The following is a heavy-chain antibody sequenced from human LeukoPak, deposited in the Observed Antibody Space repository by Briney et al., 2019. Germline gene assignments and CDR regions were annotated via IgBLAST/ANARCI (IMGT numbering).Heavy chain of an antibody. D-gene: IGHD2-15*01. CDR2: INPNSGAT. V-gene: IGHV1-2*02. J-gene: IGHJ4*02. Sequence: ASVRVSCKTSGYTFTAYYRYWVRQAPGQGLELMGWINPNSGATNYVQKFQGRVTMTRDTSISTVYMELSRLRSEDTAVYYCARDGPGVMVEFDYWGQGTLVTVSS. CDR1: GYTFTAYY. CDR3: ARDGPGVMVEFDY.